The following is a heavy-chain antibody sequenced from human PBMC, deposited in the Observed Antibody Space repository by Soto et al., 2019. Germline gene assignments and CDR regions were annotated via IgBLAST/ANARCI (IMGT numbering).Heavy chain of an antibody. CDR3: AREMVGWFGHIFDY. V-gene: IGHV3-33*01. CDR1: GFTFSSYG. D-gene: IGHD3-10*01. Sequence: SGGSLRLSCAASGFTFSSYGMHWVRQAPGKGLEWVAGIWYDGSNKYYADSVKGRFTISRDNSKNTLYLQMNSLRAEDTAVYYCAREMVGWFGHIFDYWGQGTLVTVS. J-gene: IGHJ4*02. CDR2: IWYDGSNK.